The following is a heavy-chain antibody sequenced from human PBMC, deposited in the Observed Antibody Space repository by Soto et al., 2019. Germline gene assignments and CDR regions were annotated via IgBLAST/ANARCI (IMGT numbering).Heavy chain of an antibody. J-gene: IGHJ6*02. D-gene: IGHD1-26*01. CDR3: ARGRQFGGSYRSYYYYGMDV. V-gene: IGHV4-34*02. CDR2: INHSGNA. Sequence: QVQLQQWGAGLLKPSETLSLTCAVYGGSFSDYYWNWIRQPPGKGLEWIGEINHSGNANYNPSLKSRVTISVDTSKNQISLKLSSVTAADTAVYYCARGRQFGGSYRSYYYYGMDVWGQGTTVTVSS. CDR1: GGSFSDYY.